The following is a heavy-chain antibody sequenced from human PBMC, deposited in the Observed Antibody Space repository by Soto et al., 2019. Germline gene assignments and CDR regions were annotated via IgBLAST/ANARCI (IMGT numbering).Heavy chain of an antibody. Sequence: GGSLRLSCAASGFTFSNYAMHWVRQAPGKGLEWVAVISYDGRNKYNAASVKGRFTIPRDNSKNTLYLHMNSLRPEDTAVYYCARGDGYFDWLSTGGMDVWGQGTTVTVSS. CDR3: ARGDGYFDWLSTGGMDV. V-gene: IGHV3-30*04. D-gene: IGHD3-9*01. CDR2: ISYDGRNK. J-gene: IGHJ6*02. CDR1: GFTFSNYA.